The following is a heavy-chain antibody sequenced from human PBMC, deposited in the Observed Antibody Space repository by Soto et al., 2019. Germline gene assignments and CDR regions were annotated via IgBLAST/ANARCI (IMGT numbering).Heavy chain of an antibody. J-gene: IGHJ4*02. Sequence: GGSLRLSCAASGFTFSSYGMHWVRQAPGKGLEWVAVIWYDGSNKYYADSVKGRFTISRDNSKNTLYLQMNSLRAEDTAVYYCARDPSIHSPGLEWIMYYWGQGTLVTV. CDR3: ARDPSIHSPGLEWIMYY. D-gene: IGHD3-3*01. CDR1: GFTFSSYG. CDR2: IWYDGSNK. V-gene: IGHV3-33*01.